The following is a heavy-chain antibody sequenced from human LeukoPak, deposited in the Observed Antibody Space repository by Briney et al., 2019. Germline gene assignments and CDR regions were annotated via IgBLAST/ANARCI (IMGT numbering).Heavy chain of an antibody. J-gene: IGHJ4*02. V-gene: IGHV3-23*01. CDR2: ITARGGT. Sequence: GGSLRLSCAASGFTFSSYAMTWVRQAPEKGLEWVSTITARGGTFYADSVKGRFTISRDESKNTLYLQMNSLRDDDTAVYYCAKWVPYYFDYWGQGSLVTVSS. CDR1: GFTFSSYA. CDR3: AKWVPYYFDY. D-gene: IGHD4/OR15-4a*01.